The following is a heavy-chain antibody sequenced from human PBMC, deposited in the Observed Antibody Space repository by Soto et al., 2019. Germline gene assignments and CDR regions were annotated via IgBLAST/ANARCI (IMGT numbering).Heavy chain of an antibody. V-gene: IGHV4-59*01. CDR2: IYYSGST. J-gene: IGHJ6*02. Sequence: TSETLSLTCTVSGGSISSCYWSWIRQPPGKGLEWIGYIYYSGSTNYNPSLKSRVTISVDTSKNQLSLKLSSVTAADTAVYYCARGLPPYYDYGMDVWGQGTTVTVSS. CDR1: GGSISSCY. CDR3: ARGLPPYYDYGMDV.